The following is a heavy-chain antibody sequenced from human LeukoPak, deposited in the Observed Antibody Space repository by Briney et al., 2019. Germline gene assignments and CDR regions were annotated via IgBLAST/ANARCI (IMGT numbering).Heavy chain of an antibody. CDR3: AREFWNYRSGNLQAFDI. V-gene: IGHV4-61*02. Sequence: SQTLSLTCIVSGGSISGNYYWSWIRQPAGKGLEWIGRISPSGSTKYNPSLKGRVTISVDTSKNQFSLRLSSVTAADPAVYYCAREFWNYRSGNLQAFDIWGQGTMVTVSS. D-gene: IGHD3-10*01. CDR2: ISPSGST. CDR1: GGSISGNYY. J-gene: IGHJ3*02.